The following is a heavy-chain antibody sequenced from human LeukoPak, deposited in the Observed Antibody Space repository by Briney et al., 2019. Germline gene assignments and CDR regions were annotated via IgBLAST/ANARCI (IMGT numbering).Heavy chain of an antibody. D-gene: IGHD5-18*01. CDR3: AGGTRGYSYGYRFDY. J-gene: IGHJ4*02. Sequence: PSETLPLTCTVSGGSISSYYWSWIRQPAGEGLEWIGRIYTSGSTNYNPSLKSRVTMSVDTSKNQFSLKLSSVTAADTAVYYCAGGTRGYSYGYRFDYWGQGTLVTVSS. CDR2: IYTSGST. V-gene: IGHV4-4*07. CDR1: GGSISSYY.